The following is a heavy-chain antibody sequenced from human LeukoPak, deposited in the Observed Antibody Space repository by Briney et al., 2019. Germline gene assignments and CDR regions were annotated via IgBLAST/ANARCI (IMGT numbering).Heavy chain of an antibody. J-gene: IGHJ6*02. CDR2: IWYDGSNK. D-gene: IGHD3-16*01. V-gene: IGHV3-33*01. CDR1: GFTFSSYG. CDR3: ARDSRATLYGGMDV. Sequence: GGSLRLSCAASGFTFSSYGMHWVRQAPGKGLEWVAVIWYDGSNKYYADSVKGRFTISRDNSKNTLYLQMNSLRAEDTAVYYYARDSRATLYGGMDVWGQGTTVTVSS.